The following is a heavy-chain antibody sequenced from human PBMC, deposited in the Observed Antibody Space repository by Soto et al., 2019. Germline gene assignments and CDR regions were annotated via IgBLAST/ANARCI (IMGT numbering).Heavy chain of an antibody. CDR1: GASISSYY. CDR3: ARGYSSSSWFDP. CDR2: IYDSGST. D-gene: IGHD6-13*01. Sequence: LSLTCTVSGASISSYYWSWIRQPPGKGLELIGYIYDSGSTHYNPSLKSRVTISVDTSKNQFSLKLSSVTAADTAVYYCARGYSSSSWFDPWGQGTLVTVSS. J-gene: IGHJ5*02. V-gene: IGHV4-59*01.